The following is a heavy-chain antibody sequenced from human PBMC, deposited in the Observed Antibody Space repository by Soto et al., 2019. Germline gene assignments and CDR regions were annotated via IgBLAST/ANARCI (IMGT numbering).Heavy chain of an antibody. J-gene: IGHJ3*02. CDR3: ARVVAVAGTGGDAFDI. CDR2: ISAYNGNT. V-gene: IGHV1-18*01. D-gene: IGHD6-19*01. Sequence: ASVKVSCKASGYTFTSYGISWVRQAPGQGLEWMGWISAYNGNTNYAQKLQGRVTMTTDTSTSTAYMELRSLRSDDTAAYYCARVVAVAGTGGDAFDIWGQGTMVTVSS. CDR1: GYTFTSYG.